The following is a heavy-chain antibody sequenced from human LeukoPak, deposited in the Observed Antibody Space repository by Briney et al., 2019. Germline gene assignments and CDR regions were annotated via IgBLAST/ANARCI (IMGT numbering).Heavy chain of an antibody. CDR1: EFTFSSYN. D-gene: IGHD3-10*01. J-gene: IGHJ6*02. CDR2: ISSGSSSI. Sequence: PGGSLRLSCAASEFTFSSYNMNWVRQAPGKGLQWVSYISSGSSSIYYADSVKGRFTISRDNAKNSLYLQMNSLRDEDTAVYYCARGLFGELLWGRYGMDVWGQGTTVTVSS. CDR3: ARGLFGELLWGRYGMDV. V-gene: IGHV3-48*02.